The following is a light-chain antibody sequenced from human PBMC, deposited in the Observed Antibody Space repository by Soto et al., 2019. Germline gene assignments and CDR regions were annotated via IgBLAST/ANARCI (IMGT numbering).Light chain of an antibody. CDR1: QSVGNNY. J-gene: IGKJ5*01. CDR2: HAS. CDR3: QQYGSSPPIT. Sequence: EIVLTQSPGTLSLSPGKRATLSCRASQSVGNNYLAWYQQKPGQAPSLLIYHASSRATGIPDRFSGSGSGTDFTLTISRLESEDFAVYYCQQYGSSPPITFGQGTRLEIE. V-gene: IGKV3-20*01.